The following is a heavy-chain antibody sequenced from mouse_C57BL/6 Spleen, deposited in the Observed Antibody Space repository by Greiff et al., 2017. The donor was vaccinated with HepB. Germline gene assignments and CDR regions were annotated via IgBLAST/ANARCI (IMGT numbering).Heavy chain of an antibody. CDR2: IYPGSGNT. CDR3: ARRDYFDY. V-gene: IGHV1-66*01. J-gene: IGHJ2*01. Sequence: VKLMESGPELVKPGASVKISCKASGYSFTSYYIHWVKQRPGQGLEWIGWIYPGSGNTKYNEKFKGKATLTADTSSSTAYMQLSSLTSEDSAVYYCARRDYFDYWGQGTTLTVSS. CDR1: GYSFTSYY.